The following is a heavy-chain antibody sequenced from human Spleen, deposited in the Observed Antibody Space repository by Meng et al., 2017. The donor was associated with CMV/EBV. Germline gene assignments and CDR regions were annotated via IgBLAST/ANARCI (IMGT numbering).Heavy chain of an antibody. CDR3: ARGGGMSDY. D-gene: IGHD1-26*01. J-gene: IGHJ4*02. V-gene: IGHV4-39*02. CDR1: GGSISSSSYY. Sequence: SETLSLTCTVSGGSISSSSYYWGWIRQPPGKGLEWIGSIYYSGSTYYNPSLKSRVTISVDTSKNQFSLNLGSVTAADTAVYYCARGGGMSDYWGQGTLVTVSS. CDR2: IYYSGST.